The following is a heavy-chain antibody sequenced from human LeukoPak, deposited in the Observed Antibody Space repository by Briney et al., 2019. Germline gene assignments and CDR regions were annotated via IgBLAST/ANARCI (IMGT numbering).Heavy chain of an antibody. Sequence: SETLSLTCTVSGGSISSGSYYWSWIRQPAGKGLECIGRIYTSGSTNYNPSLKSRVTISVDTSKNQFSLKLSSVTAADTAVYYCAAQSSVTTIIYRAFDIWGQGTMVTVSS. D-gene: IGHD4-11*01. J-gene: IGHJ3*02. CDR3: AAQSSVTTIIYRAFDI. CDR1: GGSISSGSYY. V-gene: IGHV4-61*02. CDR2: IYTSGST.